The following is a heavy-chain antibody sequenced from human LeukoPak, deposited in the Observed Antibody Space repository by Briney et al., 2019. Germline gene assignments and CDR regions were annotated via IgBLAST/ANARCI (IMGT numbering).Heavy chain of an antibody. CDR1: GGSISSSSYY. Sequence: SETLSLTCTVSGGSISSSSYYWGWIRQPPGKGLEWIGSIYYSGSTYYNPSLKSRVTISVDTSENQFSLKLSSVTAADTAVYYCARHHYDYVWGSYRYGYYFDYWGQGTLVTVSS. CDR2: IYYSGST. J-gene: IGHJ4*02. V-gene: IGHV4-39*01. D-gene: IGHD3-16*02. CDR3: ARHHYDYVWGSYRYGYYFDY.